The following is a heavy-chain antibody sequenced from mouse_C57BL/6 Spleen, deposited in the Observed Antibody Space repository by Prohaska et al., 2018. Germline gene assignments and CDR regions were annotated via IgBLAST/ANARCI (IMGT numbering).Heavy chain of an antibody. J-gene: IGHJ1*03. Sequence: PGQGLEWIGEIDPSDSYTNYNQKVKGKATLTVDKSSSTAYMQLSSLTSEDAAVYYCARGGNSWYFDVWGTGTTVTVSS. CDR3: ARGGNSWYFDV. CDR2: IDPSDSYT. V-gene: IGHV1-69*02. D-gene: IGHD2-1*01.